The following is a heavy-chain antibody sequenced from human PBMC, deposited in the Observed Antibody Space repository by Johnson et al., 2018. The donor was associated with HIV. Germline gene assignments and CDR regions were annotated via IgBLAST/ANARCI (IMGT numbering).Heavy chain of an antibody. CDR2: ITSSGSTK. Sequence: QVQLVESGGGLVKPGGSLRLSCAASGFAFSDYYMSWIRQAPGRGLEWVSYITSSGSTKYYAVSVKGRLTISRDASQNTLYLQMNSLRTEDTAVYYCTTPLDQFDWISSVWVPGHGFDIWGHGTKVTVSS. J-gene: IGHJ3*02. CDR1: GFAFSDYY. V-gene: IGHV3-11*01. CDR3: TTPLDQFDWISSVWVPGHGFDI. D-gene: IGHD3-9*01.